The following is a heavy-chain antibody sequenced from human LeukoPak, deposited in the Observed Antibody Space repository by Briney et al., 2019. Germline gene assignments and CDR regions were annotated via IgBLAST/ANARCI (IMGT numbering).Heavy chain of an antibody. Sequence: SETLSLTCTVSGYSISSGYYWGWIRQPPGKGLEWIGSIYHSGSTYYNPSLKSRVTISVDTSKNQFSLKLSSVTAADTAVYYCARKVDAYYYDSGDYWGQGTLVTVSS. J-gene: IGHJ4*02. V-gene: IGHV4-38-2*02. CDR1: GYSISSGYY. CDR3: ARKVDAYYYDSGDY. D-gene: IGHD3-22*01. CDR2: IYHSGST.